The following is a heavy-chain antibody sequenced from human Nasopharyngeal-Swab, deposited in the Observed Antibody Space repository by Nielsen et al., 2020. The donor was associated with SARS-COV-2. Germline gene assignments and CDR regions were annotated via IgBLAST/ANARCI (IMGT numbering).Heavy chain of an antibody. J-gene: IGHJ6*02. V-gene: IGHV3-21*01. CDR1: GFTFSSYG. CDR3: ARDGLDYDFWSAYFMDV. D-gene: IGHD3-3*01. Sequence: GESLKISCAASGFTFSSYGMHWVRQAPGKGLEWVSSISSSSYIYYADSVKGRFTISRDNAKNSLYLQMNSLRAEDTAVYYCARDGLDYDFWSAYFMDVWGQGTTVTVSS. CDR2: ISSSSYI.